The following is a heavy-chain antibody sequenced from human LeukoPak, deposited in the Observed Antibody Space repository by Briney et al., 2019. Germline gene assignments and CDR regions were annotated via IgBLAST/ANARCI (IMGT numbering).Heavy chain of an antibody. CDR1: GYTFTSYG. D-gene: IGHD1-1*01. V-gene: IGHV1-18*01. J-gene: IGHJ4*02. CDR3: ARDDGGWNEVDY. CDR2: ISAYNGNT. Sequence: GASVKVSYKASGYTFTSYGISWVRQAPGQGLEWMGWISAYNGNTNYAQKLQGRVTMTTDTSTSTAYLVLRSLRSDDTAVCYCARDDGGWNEVDYWGQGTLVTVSS.